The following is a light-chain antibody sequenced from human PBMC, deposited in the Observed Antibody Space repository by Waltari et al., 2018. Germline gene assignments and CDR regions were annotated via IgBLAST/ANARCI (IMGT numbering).Light chain of an antibody. Sequence: EIVMTQSPATLSVSPGERATLSCRASQNVTTYLAWYQQKPGQAPRLLIRRASIRATDIPGRFSGSGSGTEFTLTISGLQSEDFAVYFCQHYNNWPLTFGGGTKVEIK. CDR2: RAS. CDR3: QHYNNWPLT. CDR1: QNVTTY. J-gene: IGKJ4*01. V-gene: IGKV3-15*01.